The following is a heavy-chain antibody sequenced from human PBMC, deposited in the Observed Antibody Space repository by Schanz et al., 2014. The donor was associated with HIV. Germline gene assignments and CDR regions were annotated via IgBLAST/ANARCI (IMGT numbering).Heavy chain of an antibody. V-gene: IGHV1-69*01. Sequence: QVNLVQSGAEVRRPGSSVKVSCKASGGTFSSYAISWVRQAPGQGLEWMGGMIPSFRLRTYAQKFQGRVTIAADESTGTAYMDLTSLRYEDTALYYCAASMYNGSYGTHYYFDLWGRGTLVTVSS. D-gene: IGHD1-26*01. CDR2: MIPSFRLR. CDR3: AASMYNGSYGTHYYFDL. J-gene: IGHJ2*01. CDR1: GGTFSSYA.